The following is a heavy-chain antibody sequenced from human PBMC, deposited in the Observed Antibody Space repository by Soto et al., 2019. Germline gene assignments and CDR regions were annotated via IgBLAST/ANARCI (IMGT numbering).Heavy chain of an antibody. CDR2: ISYDGSNK. V-gene: IGHV3-30-3*01. J-gene: IGHJ6*02. D-gene: IGHD2-15*01. Sequence: PGGSLRLSCAASAFTFSSYAMHWVRQAPGKGLEWVAVISYDGSNKYYADSVKGRFTISRDNSKNTLYLQMNSPRAEDTAVYYCARDRGVVVAYGMDVWGQGTTVTVSS. CDR3: ARDRGVVVAYGMDV. CDR1: AFTFSSYA.